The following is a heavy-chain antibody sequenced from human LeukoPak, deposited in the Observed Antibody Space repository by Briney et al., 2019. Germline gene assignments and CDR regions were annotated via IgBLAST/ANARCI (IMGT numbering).Heavy chain of an antibody. CDR1: GFAFSTFP. D-gene: IGHD4-17*01. CDR3: AKGGAPATDAPHGDVVTTTLDGFDI. J-gene: IGHJ3*02. V-gene: IGHV3-23*01. CDR2: VSGSGGHT. Sequence: GGSLRLSCVASGFAFSTFPMSWVRQAPGKGLEWVSAVSGSGGHTFYLDSAKGRVTISRDNSKKTLYLQMNSLRVDDTAVYYCAKGGAPATDAPHGDVVTTTLDGFDIWGQGTMVTVSS.